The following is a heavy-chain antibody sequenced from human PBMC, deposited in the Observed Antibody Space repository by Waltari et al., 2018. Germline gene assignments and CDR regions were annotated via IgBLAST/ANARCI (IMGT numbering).Heavy chain of an antibody. CDR2: IYYSGST. CDR1: GGSISSYS. J-gene: IGHJ6*03. Sequence: QVQLQESGPGLVKPSETLSLTCTVSGGSISSYSWSWIRQPPGKGLEWIGYIYYSGSTNYNPSLKSRVTISVDTSKNQFSLKLSSVTAADTAVYYCARVRQLDYYYYYMDVWGKGTTVTVSS. CDR3: ARVRQLDYYYYYMDV. V-gene: IGHV4-59*01. D-gene: IGHD6-13*01.